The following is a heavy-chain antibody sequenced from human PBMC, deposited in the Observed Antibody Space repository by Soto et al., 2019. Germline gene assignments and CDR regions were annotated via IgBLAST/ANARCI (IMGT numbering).Heavy chain of an antibody. D-gene: IGHD3-3*01. J-gene: IGHJ4*02. CDR1: GFTFSSYA. CDR2: ISGSGGST. V-gene: IGHV3-23*01. CDR3: AKDYDFWSGYPLYYFDY. Sequence: EVQLLESGGGLVQPGGSLRLSCAASGFTFSSYAMSWVRQAPGKGLEWVSAISGSGGSTYYADSVKGRFTISRDNSKNTLYLQMNGLRAEDTAVYYCAKDYDFWSGYPLYYFDYWGQGTLVTVSS.